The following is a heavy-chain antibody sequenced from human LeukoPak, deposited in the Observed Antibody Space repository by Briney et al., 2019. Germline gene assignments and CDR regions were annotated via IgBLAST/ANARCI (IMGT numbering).Heavy chain of an antibody. CDR3: ARQETGMVLRYYYYYMDV. CDR2: IYYSGST. CDR1: GGSISSSSYY. V-gene: IGHV4-39*01. J-gene: IGHJ6*03. Sequence: SETLSLTCTVSGGSISSSSYYWGWIRQPPGKGLEWIGSIYYSGSTYYNPSLKSRVTISVDTSKNQFSLKLSSVTAADTAVYYCARQETGMVLRYYYYYMDVWGKGTTVTVSS. D-gene: IGHD5-18*01.